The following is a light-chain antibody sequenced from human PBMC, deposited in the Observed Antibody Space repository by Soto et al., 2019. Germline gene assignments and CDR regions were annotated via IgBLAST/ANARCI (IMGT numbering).Light chain of an antibody. J-gene: IGLJ1*01. CDR3: CSFAGDPYV. CDR1: SSDVGSYNR. V-gene: IGLV2-18*02. CDR2: DVS. Sequence: QSVLTQPRSVSGSPGQSVAISCTGTSSDVGSYNRVSWYQQPPGTAPKLMIYDVSNRPSGVPDRFSGSKSGNTASLTISGLQAEDEADYYCCSFAGDPYVFGTGTKVTVL.